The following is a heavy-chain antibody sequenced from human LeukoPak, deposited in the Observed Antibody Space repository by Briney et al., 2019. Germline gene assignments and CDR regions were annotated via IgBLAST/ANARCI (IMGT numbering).Heavy chain of an antibody. V-gene: IGHV1-69*06. CDR2: IIPIFGTA. CDR3: ARVDYGDFTNWFDP. D-gene: IGHD4-17*01. CDR1: GGTFSSYA. Sequence: SVKVSCKASGGTFSSYAISWVRQAPGQGLEWMGGIIPIFGTANYAQKFQGRVTITADKSASTAYMELSSLRSEDTAVYYCARVDYGDFTNWFDPWGQGTLVTVSS. J-gene: IGHJ5*02.